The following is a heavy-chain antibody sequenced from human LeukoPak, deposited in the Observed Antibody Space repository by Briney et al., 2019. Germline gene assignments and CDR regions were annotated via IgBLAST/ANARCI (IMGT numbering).Heavy chain of an antibody. CDR1: GFTFRSYA. D-gene: IGHD6-19*01. CDR2: ISGSGGST. V-gene: IGHV3-23*01. CDR3: AKVWSGWYVNFDY. Sequence: GGSLRLSCAASGFTFRSYAMRWVRQAPGKGLEWVSAISGSGGSTYYADSVKGRFSISRDNSKNTLYLQMNSLRAEDTAVYYCAKVWSGWYVNFDYWGQGTLVTVSS. J-gene: IGHJ4*02.